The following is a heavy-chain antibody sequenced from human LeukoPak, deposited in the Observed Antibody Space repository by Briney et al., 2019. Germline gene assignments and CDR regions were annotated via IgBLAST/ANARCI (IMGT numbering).Heavy chain of an antibody. CDR3: ARVIDSSSWYGWFDP. Sequence: SETLSLTCAVSGGSISSSNWWSWVRQPPGKGLEWIGEIYHSGSTNYNPSLKSRVTISVDKSKNQFSLKLSSVTAADTAVYYCARVIDSSSWYGWFDPWGQGTLVTVSS. CDR2: IYHSGST. D-gene: IGHD6-13*01. CDR1: GGSISSSNW. V-gene: IGHV4-4*02. J-gene: IGHJ5*02.